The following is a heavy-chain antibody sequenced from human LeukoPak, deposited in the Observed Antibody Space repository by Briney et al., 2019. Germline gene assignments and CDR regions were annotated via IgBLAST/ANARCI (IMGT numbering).Heavy chain of an antibody. D-gene: IGHD1-26*01. CDR2: IWYDGSNK. CDR1: GFTFSSYG. V-gene: IGHV3-33*06. CDR3: AKGASASRYFDY. J-gene: IGHJ4*02. Sequence: PGRSLRLSCAASGFTFSSYGMHWVRQAPGKGLEWVAVIWYDGSNKYYADSVKGRFTISRDNSKNTLYLQMNSLRVEDAAVYYCAKGASASRYFDYWGQGTLVTVSS.